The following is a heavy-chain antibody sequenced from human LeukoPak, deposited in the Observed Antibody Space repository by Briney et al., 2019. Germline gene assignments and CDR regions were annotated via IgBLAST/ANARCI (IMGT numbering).Heavy chain of an antibody. Sequence: SETLSLTCDVSGGSISTGNYWWGWLRQPPGKGLEWIGIIFHTGKTHDNPSLKGRVSMSVDTSKNQFSLRLSAVTAADTAVYYCARQMGVGVWALDYWGQGTLVTVSS. D-gene: IGHD3-16*01. J-gene: IGHJ4*02. CDR2: IFHTGKT. CDR3: ARQMGVGVWALDY. V-gene: IGHV4-39*01. CDR1: GGSISTGNYW.